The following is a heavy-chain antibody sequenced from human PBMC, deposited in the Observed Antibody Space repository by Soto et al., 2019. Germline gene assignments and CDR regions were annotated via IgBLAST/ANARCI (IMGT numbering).Heavy chain of an antibody. D-gene: IGHD1-26*01. Sequence: ALSLPGPVSGASMSSGGYNWSWIRQDPGKGLEWLGYIYDNGTTYYNRSLKSRVSISRDTSKNQFSLKMTSLTAADTAIYYCASGQVGATTWFDPWGQGTKVTVSS. J-gene: IGHJ5*02. CDR1: GASMSSGGYN. CDR2: IYDNGTT. V-gene: IGHV4-31*03. CDR3: ASGQVGATTWFDP.